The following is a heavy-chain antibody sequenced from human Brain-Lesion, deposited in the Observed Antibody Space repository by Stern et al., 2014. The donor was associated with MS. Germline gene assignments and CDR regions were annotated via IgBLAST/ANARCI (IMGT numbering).Heavy chain of an antibody. D-gene: IGHD2-2*01. J-gene: IGHJ5*02. CDR2: LYYGGTP. CDR1: GYSITSAAFS. CDR3: ARGRSRVHPPLDP. Sequence: QLQLQESGSGLVKPSQTLSLTCSVSGYSITSAAFSWTWLRQAPGHGLAWIGDLYYGGTPPSTPSLTSPVNIYVNTSKNQFSLRLNSVTAADTAVYYCARGRSRVHPPLDPWGQGTLVTVSS. V-gene: IGHV4-30-2*01.